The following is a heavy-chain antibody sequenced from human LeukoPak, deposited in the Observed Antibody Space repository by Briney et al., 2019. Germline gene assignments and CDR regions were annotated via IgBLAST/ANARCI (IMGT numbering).Heavy chain of an antibody. D-gene: IGHD6-13*01. V-gene: IGHV1-24*01. CDR3: AFVGIAAAGTGYYFDY. Sequence: GASVKVSCKVSGYTLTELSMHWVRRAPGKGLEWMGGFDPEDGETIYAQKFQGRVTMTEDTSTYTAYMELSSLRSEDTAVYYCAFVGIAAAGTGYYFDYWGQGTLLTVSS. CDR1: GYTLTELS. CDR2: FDPEDGET. J-gene: IGHJ4*02.